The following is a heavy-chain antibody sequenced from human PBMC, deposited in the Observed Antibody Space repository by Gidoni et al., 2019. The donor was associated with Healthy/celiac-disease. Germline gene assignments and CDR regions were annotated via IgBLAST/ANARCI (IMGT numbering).Heavy chain of an antibody. CDR3: ARDRGVVGASYYYYGMDV. J-gene: IGHJ6*02. CDR1: GFPFSSYA. Sequence: QVQLVESGGGVVQPGRSLRLSCAASGFPFSSYALHGVRQAPGTGLEWVAVISYDGSNKYYADSVKGRFTISRDNSKNTLYLQMNSLRAEDTAVYYCARDRGVVGASYYYYGMDVWGQGTTVTVSS. V-gene: IGHV3-30*01. CDR2: ISYDGSNK. D-gene: IGHD1-26*01.